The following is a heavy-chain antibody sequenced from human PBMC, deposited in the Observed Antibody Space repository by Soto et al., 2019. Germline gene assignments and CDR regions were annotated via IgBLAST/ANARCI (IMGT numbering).Heavy chain of an antibody. Sequence: PGGSLRLSCATSVFTFTTYDMNWVRQAPGKGLEWLSYITSGGSIIYYADSVKGRFTISRDNAKNSLFLQLNSLRAEDTAVYYCARSVGTIGGSGYYGMDVWGQGTTVTVSS. D-gene: IGHD1-7*01. V-gene: IGHV3-48*03. CDR1: VFTFTTYD. J-gene: IGHJ6*02. CDR2: ITSGGSII. CDR3: ARSVGTIGGSGYYGMDV.